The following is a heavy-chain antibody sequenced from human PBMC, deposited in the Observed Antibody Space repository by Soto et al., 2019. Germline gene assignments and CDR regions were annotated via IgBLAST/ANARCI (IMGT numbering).Heavy chain of an antibody. D-gene: IGHD3-10*01. Sequence: GGSLSLSGAACGYTFSSCGMSWVRRAPGKGLEWVSGIIVRGGSAYYADSVKGRYTNSRDNPKNTLYLQMNSLRAEDTAGYYCARNLGFFDYWGQGTLATVSS. CDR1: GYTFSSCG. CDR3: ARNLGFFDY. J-gene: IGHJ4*02. V-gene: IGHV3-23*01. CDR2: IIVRGGSA.